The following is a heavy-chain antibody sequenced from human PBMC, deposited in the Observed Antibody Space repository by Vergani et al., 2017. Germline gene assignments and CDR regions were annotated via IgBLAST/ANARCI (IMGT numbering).Heavy chain of an antibody. CDR3: TKFLPDSTDGLPDS. J-gene: IGHJ4*02. Sequence: QVQLVESAGGVVQPGGSLRLSCAASGSTFSNFGMHWIRQAPGKGLEWLAYIGKDGINTRYRDAVKGLFTVSRDNTKDILYLQMDSLRSEDTALYYGTKFLPDSTDGLPDSWGPGTLVIVSS. CDR2: IGKDGINT. V-gene: IGHV3-30*02. D-gene: IGHD2-15*01. CDR1: GSTFSNFG.